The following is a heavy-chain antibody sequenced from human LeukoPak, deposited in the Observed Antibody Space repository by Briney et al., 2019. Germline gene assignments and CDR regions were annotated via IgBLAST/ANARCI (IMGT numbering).Heavy chain of an antibody. CDR1: GFTFNSYS. Sequence: PGGSLRLSCAPSGFTFNSYSMNWVRQAPGKGLELVSSISSSSNYIYYADSVKGRFTISRDNAKNSLYLQMNSLRAEDTAVYYCARDRSSGWYIFDYWGQGTLVTVSS. CDR2: ISSSSNYI. V-gene: IGHV3-21*01. D-gene: IGHD6-19*01. J-gene: IGHJ4*02. CDR3: ARDRSSGWYIFDY.